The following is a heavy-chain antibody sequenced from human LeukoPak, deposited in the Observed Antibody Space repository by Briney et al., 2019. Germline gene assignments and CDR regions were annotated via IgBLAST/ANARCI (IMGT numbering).Heavy chain of an antibody. V-gene: IGHV5-51*01. D-gene: IGHD6-6*01. CDR1: GYSFTDYW. J-gene: IGHJ4*02. Sequence: GESLKISCKGSGYSFTDYWIAWVRQMPGKGLERRGIIYPGDSETRYSPSFQGQVTISADKSISNAYLQWNSLKASDTAMYYCARYSNSPGGFDYWGQGTLVTVSS. CDR2: IYPGDSET. CDR3: ARYSNSPGGFDY.